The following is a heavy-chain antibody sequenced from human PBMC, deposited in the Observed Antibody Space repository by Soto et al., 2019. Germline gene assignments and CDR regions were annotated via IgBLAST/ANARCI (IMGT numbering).Heavy chain of an antibody. J-gene: IGHJ4*02. D-gene: IGHD4-17*01. CDR2: IYWDDSK. Sequence: QITLKESGPTLVKPTQTLTLTCTFSGLSLSTNGVGVGWIRQPPGKALEWLALIYWDDSKEYSPSLNSRLTITQDTSRNLVVLTMTNMDPVDTATYYCVIKGGGDYILGYWGQGTLVTVSS. V-gene: IGHV2-5*02. CDR3: VIKGGGDYILGY. CDR1: GLSLSTNGVG.